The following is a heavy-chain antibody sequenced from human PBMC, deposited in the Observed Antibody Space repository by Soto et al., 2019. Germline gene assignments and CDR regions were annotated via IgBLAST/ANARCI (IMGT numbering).Heavy chain of an antibody. CDR3: ARLPIVATTFYLQH. CDR2: ISAYNGNT. J-gene: IGHJ1*01. V-gene: IGHV1-18*01. Sequence: ASVKVSCKASGYTFTSYGISWVRQAPGQGLEWMGWISAYNGNTNYAQKLQGRVTMTTDTSTSTAYMELRSLRSDDTAVYYCARLPIVATTFYLQHWGQGTLVTVSS. CDR1: GYTFTSYG. D-gene: IGHD5-12*01.